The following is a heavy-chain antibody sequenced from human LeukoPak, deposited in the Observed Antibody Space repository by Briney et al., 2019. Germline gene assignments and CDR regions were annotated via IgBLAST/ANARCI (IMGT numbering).Heavy chain of an antibody. V-gene: IGHV3-30-3*01. CDR2: ISYDGSNK. Sequence: GGSLRLSCAASGFTFSSYAMHWVRQAPGKGLEWVAVISYDGSNKYYADSVKGRFTISRDNSKNTLYLQMNSLRAEDTAVYYCARDLSPEKVFDYWGQGTLVTVSS. CDR3: ARDLSPEKVFDY. J-gene: IGHJ4*02. D-gene: IGHD3-9*01. CDR1: GFTFSSYA.